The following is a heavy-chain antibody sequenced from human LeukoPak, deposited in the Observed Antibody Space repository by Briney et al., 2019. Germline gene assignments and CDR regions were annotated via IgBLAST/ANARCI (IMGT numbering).Heavy chain of an antibody. CDR1: GYTFTGYY. CDR3: ARDRNWNYGDAFDI. Sequence: GASVKVSCKASGYTFTGYYMHWVRQAPGQGLEWMGWINPNSGGTNYAQKFQGRVTMTRDTSISTAYMELSRLRSDDTAVYYCARDRNWNYGDAFDIWGRGTMVTVSS. V-gene: IGHV1-2*02. CDR2: INPNSGGT. J-gene: IGHJ3*02. D-gene: IGHD1-7*01.